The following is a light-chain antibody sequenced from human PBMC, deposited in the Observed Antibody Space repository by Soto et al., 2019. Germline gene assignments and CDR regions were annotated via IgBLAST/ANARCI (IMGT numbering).Light chain of an antibody. CDR2: AAS. Sequence: DIQMTQSPFSLSASVGDRVTIACRARQSISGYLNWYQQKPGKAPKLLIYAASGLQGGVPSRFSGSGSETDFSLTISSLQPEDFATYYCQQSSSTPWTFGQGTKVEIK. V-gene: IGKV1-39*01. J-gene: IGKJ1*01. CDR3: QQSSSTPWT. CDR1: QSISGY.